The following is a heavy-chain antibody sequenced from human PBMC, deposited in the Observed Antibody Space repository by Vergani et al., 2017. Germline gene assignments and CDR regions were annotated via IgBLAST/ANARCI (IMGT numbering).Heavy chain of an antibody. D-gene: IGHD3-3*01. V-gene: IGHV3-23*04. Sequence: VQLVQSGAEVKKPGASVKVSCKASGYTFTSYAMHSVRQAPGTGLEWVSAISGSGGSTYYADSVKGRFTFSRDNAKNTLYLQMNSLRAEDTAVYYCAKGTTISYVYYYYYGMDVWGQGTTVTVSS. CDR1: GYTFTSYA. J-gene: IGHJ6*02. CDR3: AKGTTISYVYYYYYGMDV. CDR2: ISGSGGST.